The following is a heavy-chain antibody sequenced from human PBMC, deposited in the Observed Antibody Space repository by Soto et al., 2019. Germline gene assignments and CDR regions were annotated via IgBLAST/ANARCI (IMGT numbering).Heavy chain of an antibody. CDR1: GFTFSSYS. V-gene: IGHV3-48*01. CDR3: ARAGRDFWSGYPEYWYFDL. J-gene: IGHJ2*01. CDR2: ISSSSSTI. D-gene: IGHD3-3*01. Sequence: VQLVESGGGLVQPGGSLRLSCAASGFTFSSYSMNWVRQAPGKGLEWVSYISSSSSTIYYADSVKGRFTISRDNAKNSLYLQMNSLRAEDTAVYYCARAGRDFWSGYPEYWYFDLWGRGTLVTVSS.